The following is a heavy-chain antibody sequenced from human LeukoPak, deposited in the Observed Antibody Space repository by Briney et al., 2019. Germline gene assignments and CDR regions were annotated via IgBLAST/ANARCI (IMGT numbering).Heavy chain of an antibody. CDR3: ARGLPKNDFWSGYPLYYFDY. CDR2: IYTSGST. Sequence: PSQTLSLTCTVSGGSISGSGYYWSWIRQPAGKGLEWIGRIYTSGSTNYNPSLKSRVTISVDTSKNQFSLKLSSVTAADTAVYYCARGLPKNDFWSGYPLYYFDYWGQGTLVTVSS. D-gene: IGHD3-3*01. V-gene: IGHV4-61*02. J-gene: IGHJ4*02. CDR1: GGSISGSGYY.